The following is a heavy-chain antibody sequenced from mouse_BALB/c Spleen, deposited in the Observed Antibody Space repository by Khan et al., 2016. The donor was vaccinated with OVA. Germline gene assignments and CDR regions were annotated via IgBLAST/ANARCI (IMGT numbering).Heavy chain of an antibody. D-gene: IGHD4-1*01. Sequence: EVLLVESGGDLVEPGGSLKLSCAASGFTFSSYSMSWVRQTPDKRLEWVATISSGGDYTYYPDIVKGRFTISRDNDKNTLYLQMSSLKSEDTAMYYGASHVTGSCAYWSQGTLVAVSA. J-gene: IGHJ3*01. CDR1: GFTFSSYS. V-gene: IGHV5-6*01. CDR2: ISSGGDYT. CDR3: ASHVTGSCAY.